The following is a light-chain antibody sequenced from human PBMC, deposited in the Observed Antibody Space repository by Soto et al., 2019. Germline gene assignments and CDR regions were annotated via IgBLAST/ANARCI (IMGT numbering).Light chain of an antibody. J-gene: IGKJ1*01. CDR2: GAS. CDR1: QSISNN. Sequence: EMVLTQSPATLSVSPGERATLSCRASQSISNNLAWYQQKPGQAPRLLIYGASTRATGIPARFSGSGSGTDFTLAISSLQSEDFAVYHCQHRGTFGQGTKVEIK. CDR3: QHRGT. V-gene: IGKV3-15*01.